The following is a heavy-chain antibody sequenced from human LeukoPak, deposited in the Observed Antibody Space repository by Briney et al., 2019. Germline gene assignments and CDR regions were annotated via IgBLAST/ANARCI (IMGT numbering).Heavy chain of an antibody. CDR1: GFTFSSYA. CDR3: AKDHCSGCSCYPSGDY. D-gene: IGHD2-15*01. CDR2: ISGSGGST. Sequence: GGSLKLSCAASGFTFSSYAMSWVRQAPGKGLEWVSAISGSGGSTYYADSVKGRFTISRDNSKNTLYLQINSLRAEATAVYYCAKDHCSGCSCYPSGDYWGQGTLVTVSS. V-gene: IGHV3-23*01. J-gene: IGHJ4*02.